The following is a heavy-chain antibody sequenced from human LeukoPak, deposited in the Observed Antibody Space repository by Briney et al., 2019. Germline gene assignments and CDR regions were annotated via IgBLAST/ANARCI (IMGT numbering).Heavy chain of an antibody. J-gene: IGHJ3*02. CDR3: ARDRNYYDSSGHDAFDI. V-gene: IGHV3-30-3*01. Sequence: GGSLRLSCAASGFTFSSYAMHWVRQAPGKGLEWVAVISYDGSNKYYADSVKGRFTISRDNSKNTLYLQMNSLRAEDTAVYYCARDRNYYDSSGHDAFDIWGQGTMVTVSS. D-gene: IGHD3-22*01. CDR2: ISYDGSNK. CDR1: GFTFSSYA.